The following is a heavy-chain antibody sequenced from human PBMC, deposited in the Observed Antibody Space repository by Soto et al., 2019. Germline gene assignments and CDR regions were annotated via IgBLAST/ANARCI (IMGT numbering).Heavy chain of an antibody. CDR2: INPNSGGT. D-gene: IGHD4-4*01. Sequence: GASVKVSCKASGYTFTGYYMHWVRQAPGQGLEWMGWINPNSGGTNYAQKFQGWVTMTRDTSISTAYMELSRLRSDDTAVYYCARDRETGTVTTRYYYGMEVWGQGTTVTVSS. CDR1: GYTFTGYY. CDR3: ARDRETGTVTTRYYYGMEV. J-gene: IGHJ6*02. V-gene: IGHV1-2*04.